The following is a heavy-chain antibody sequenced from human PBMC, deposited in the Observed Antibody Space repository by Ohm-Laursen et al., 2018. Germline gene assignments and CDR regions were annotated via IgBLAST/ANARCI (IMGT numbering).Heavy chain of an antibody. CDR3: ARLVGEWFDP. Sequence: GTLSLTCPVSGYSISSGYFWGWIRQPPGKGLEWIGTIYHSGSTYYNPSLKSRVTISVDTSKNQFSLKLSSVTAADTAVYYCARLVGEWFDPWGQGTLVTVSS. D-gene: IGHD1-26*01. V-gene: IGHV4-38-2*01. J-gene: IGHJ5*02. CDR1: GYSISSGYF. CDR2: IYHSGST.